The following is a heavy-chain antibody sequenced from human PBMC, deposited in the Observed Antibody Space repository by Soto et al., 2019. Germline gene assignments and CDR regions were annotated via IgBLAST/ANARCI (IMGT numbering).Heavy chain of an antibody. CDR3: AREKGGGSYYGDYNWFDP. J-gene: IGHJ5*02. Sequence: VAVIWYDGSNKYYADSVKGRFTISRDNSKNTLYLQMNSLRAEDTAVYYCAREKGGGSYYGDYNWFDPWGQGTLVTVSS. V-gene: IGHV3-33*01. D-gene: IGHD1-26*01. CDR2: IWYDGSNK.